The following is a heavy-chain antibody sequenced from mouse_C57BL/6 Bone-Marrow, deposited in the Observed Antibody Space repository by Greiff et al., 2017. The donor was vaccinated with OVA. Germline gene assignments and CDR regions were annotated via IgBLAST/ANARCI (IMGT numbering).Heavy chain of an antibody. CDR2: ISSGSSTI. CDR3: ARGLPYYNYFDY. D-gene: IGHD2-12*01. Sequence: VQLKESGGGLVKPGGSLKLSCAASGFTFSDYGMHWVRQAPEKGLEWVAYISSGSSTIYYADTVKGRFTISRDNAKNTLFLQMTSLRSEDTAVYYCARGLPYYNYFDYWGQGTTLTVSS. V-gene: IGHV5-17*01. J-gene: IGHJ2*01. CDR1: GFTFSDYG.